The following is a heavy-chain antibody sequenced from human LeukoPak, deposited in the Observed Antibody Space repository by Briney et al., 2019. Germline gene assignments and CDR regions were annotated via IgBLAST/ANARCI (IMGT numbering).Heavy chain of an antibody. D-gene: IGHD5-18*01. CDR2: INHSGST. CDR3: ARGRYSFGY. Sequence: PSETLSLTCAVYGGSFSGYYWSWIRQPPGKGLEWIGEINHSGSTNYNPSLKSRVTISVDTSKNQFSLNLSSVTAAVTAVYFCARGRYSFGYWGQGTLVTVSS. V-gene: IGHV4-34*01. CDR1: GGSFSGYY. J-gene: IGHJ4*02.